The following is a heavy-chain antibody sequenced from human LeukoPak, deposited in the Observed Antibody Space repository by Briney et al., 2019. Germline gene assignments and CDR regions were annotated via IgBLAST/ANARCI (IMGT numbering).Heavy chain of an antibody. CDR3: ARDGGYSSGRDAFDI. CDR2: IWYDGSNK. D-gene: IGHD6-19*01. Sequence: PGRSLRLSCAVSGFTFSSFGMHWVRQAPAKGLEWGAVIWYDGSNKYYADSVKGRFTISRDNSKNTLYLQMNSLRAEDTAVYYCARDGGYSSGRDAFDIWGQGTMVTVSS. CDR1: GFTFSSFG. V-gene: IGHV3-30*19. J-gene: IGHJ3*02.